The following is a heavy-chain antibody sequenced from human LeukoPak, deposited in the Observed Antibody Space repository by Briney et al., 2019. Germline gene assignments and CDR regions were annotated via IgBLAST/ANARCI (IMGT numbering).Heavy chain of an antibody. CDR1: GFTLSNHW. V-gene: IGHV3-7*03. J-gene: IGHJ6*02. D-gene: IGHD2-8*01. Sequence: QXGGSLLLSCAASGFTLSNHWMTWVRQVPGRGPEWVANVNRDGSETYYLDSVKGRFTISRDNAKNSLYLQMNSLRAEDTALYYCVRNNAMDVWGQGTTVIVSS. CDR3: VRNNAMDV. CDR2: VNRDGSET.